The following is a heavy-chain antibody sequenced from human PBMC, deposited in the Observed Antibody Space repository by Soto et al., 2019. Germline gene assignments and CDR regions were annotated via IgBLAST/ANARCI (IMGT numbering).Heavy chain of an antibody. CDR3: AKVGHTSSWYGYFDY. J-gene: IGHJ4*02. CDR2: ISWNSGTI. D-gene: IGHD6-13*01. CDR1: GGTFEDFA. Sequence: VGSQRLPCAAFGGTFEDFARHWVRQAPGKGLEWVSGISWNSGTIDYADSVKGRFTISRDNAKNSLFLQMNSLRAEDTAFYYCAKVGHTSSWYGYFDYWGQGTLVTVSS. V-gene: IGHV3-9*01.